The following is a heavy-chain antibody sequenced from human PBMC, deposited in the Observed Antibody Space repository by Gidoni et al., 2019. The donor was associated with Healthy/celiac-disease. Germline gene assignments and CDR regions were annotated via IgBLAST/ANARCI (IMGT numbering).Heavy chain of an antibody. CDR1: GGSFSGYY. V-gene: IGHV4-34*02. J-gene: IGHJ4*02. Sequence: QVQLQQWGAGLLKPSETLSLTCAVYGGSFSGYYWSWIRQPPGKGLEWIGEINHSGSTNYNPSLKSRVTISVDTSKNQFSLKLSSVTAADTAVYYCARWGVAATYYYFDYWGQGTLVTVSS. CDR2: INHSGST. CDR3: ARWGVAATYYYFDY. D-gene: IGHD2-15*01.